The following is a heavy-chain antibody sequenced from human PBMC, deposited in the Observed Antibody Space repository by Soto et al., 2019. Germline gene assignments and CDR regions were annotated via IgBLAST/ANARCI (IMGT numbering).Heavy chain of an antibody. V-gene: IGHV3-23*01. Sequence: PLRPLRLSCAASGFTFKISAMSWVRQDPGKGLEWVSAISGSGGGTYYADSVEGRFTISRDNSNNALYLQMSSLRAEDTAVYYCAKCGYGSSGRLLRYFQHWGQGTLVTVSS. CDR1: GFTFKISA. D-gene: IGHD3-22*01. CDR3: AKCGYGSSGRLLRYFQH. CDR2: ISGSGGGT. J-gene: IGHJ1*01.